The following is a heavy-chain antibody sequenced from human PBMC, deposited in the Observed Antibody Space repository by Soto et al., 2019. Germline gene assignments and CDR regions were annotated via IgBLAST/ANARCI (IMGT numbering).Heavy chain of an antibody. CDR1: GYTFTGYY. CDR2: INPNSGGT. J-gene: IGHJ5*02. D-gene: IGHD6-6*01. V-gene: IGHV1-2*04. Sequence: ASVKVSCKASGYTFTGYYMHWVRQAPGQGLEWMGWINPNSGGTNYAQKFQGWVTMTRDTSISTAYMELSRLRSDDTAVYYRARERIAARNWFAPWGQGTLVTVSS. CDR3: ARERIAARNWFAP.